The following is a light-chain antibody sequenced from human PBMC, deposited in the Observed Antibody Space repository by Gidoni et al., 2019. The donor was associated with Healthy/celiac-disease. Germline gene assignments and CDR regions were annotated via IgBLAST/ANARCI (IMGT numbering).Light chain of an antibody. J-gene: IGLJ3*02. CDR3: CSYAGSSMGV. Sequence: QSALTQPASVSGSPGQSITISCTGTSSDVGSYNLVSWYQQHPGKAPKLIIYEVSKRPSGVSNRFSGSKSGNTASLTISGLQAEDEADYYCCSYAGSSMGVFGGGTKLTVL. V-gene: IGLV2-23*02. CDR2: EVS. CDR1: SSDVGSYNL.